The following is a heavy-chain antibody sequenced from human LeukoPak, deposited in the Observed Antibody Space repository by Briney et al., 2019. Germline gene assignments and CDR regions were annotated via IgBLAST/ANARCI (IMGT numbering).Heavy chain of an antibody. CDR3: AREVRGNFDY. CDR1: GGSISSYY. D-gene: IGHD3-10*01. Sequence: TSSETLSLTCTVSGGSISSYYWSWIRQPPGKGLEWIGYIYYSGSTNYNPSLKSRVTISVDMSKNQFSLKLSSVTAADTAVYYCAREVRGNFDYWGQGTLVTVSS. CDR2: IYYSGST. V-gene: IGHV4-59*01. J-gene: IGHJ4*02.